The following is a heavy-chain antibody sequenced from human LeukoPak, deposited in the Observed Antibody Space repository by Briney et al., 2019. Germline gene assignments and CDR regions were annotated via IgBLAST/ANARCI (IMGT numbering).Heavy chain of an antibody. Sequence: SETLSLTCTVSGGSISSYYWSWIRQPPGKGLEWIGYIYYSGSTNYNPSLKSRVIISVDTSKNQFSLKLTSVTAADTAVYYCASVEVTSSWYSIDYWGQGILVTVSS. CDR1: GGSISSYY. CDR3: ASVEVTSSWYSIDY. D-gene: IGHD6-13*01. J-gene: IGHJ4*02. V-gene: IGHV4-59*01. CDR2: IYYSGST.